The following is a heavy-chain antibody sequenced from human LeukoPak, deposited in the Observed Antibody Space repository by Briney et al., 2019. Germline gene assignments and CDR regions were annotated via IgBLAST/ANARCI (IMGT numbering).Heavy chain of an antibody. V-gene: IGHV3-30*18. CDR1: GFTFSSYG. CDR3: AKAYRKWLAHSVSTGYFDY. J-gene: IGHJ4*02. Sequence: GGSLRLSCAASGFTFSSYGMHWVRQAPGKGLEWGAVISYDGSNKYYADSVKGRSTISRDNSKNTLYLQMNSLRAEDTAVYYCAKAYRKWLAHSVSTGYFDYWGQGTLVTVSS. CDR2: ISYDGSNK. D-gene: IGHD6-19*01.